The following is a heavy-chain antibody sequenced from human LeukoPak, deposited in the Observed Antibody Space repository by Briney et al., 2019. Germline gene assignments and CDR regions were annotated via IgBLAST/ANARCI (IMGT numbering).Heavy chain of an antibody. Sequence: PSETLSLTCTVSGASISSYYWSWIRQPAGKGLEWIGRIYSSESSESTNSNPSLKSRVTISVDTSKNQFSLNLSSVTAADTAVYYCARQGSVGATPLDYWGQGILVTVSS. CDR2: IYSSESSEST. CDR1: GASISSYY. CDR3: ARQGSVGATPLDY. J-gene: IGHJ4*02. V-gene: IGHV4-4*07. D-gene: IGHD1-26*01.